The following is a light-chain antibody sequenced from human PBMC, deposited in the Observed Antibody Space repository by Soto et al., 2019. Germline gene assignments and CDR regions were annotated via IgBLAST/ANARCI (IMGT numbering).Light chain of an antibody. Sequence: EIVLTQSPATLSLSPGERATLSCRASQSVSSYLAWYQQKPGQAPRLLIYDASNRATGIPARFSGSGAGTDITTTSSSLEPDDFAVDYGQQRTSWPYTIGGGIKVEIK. CDR1: QSVSSY. CDR2: DAS. CDR3: QQRTSWPYT. V-gene: IGKV3-11*01. J-gene: IGKJ4*01.